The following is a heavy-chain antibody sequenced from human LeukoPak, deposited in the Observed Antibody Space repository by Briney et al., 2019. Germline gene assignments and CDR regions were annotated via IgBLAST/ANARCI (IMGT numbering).Heavy chain of an antibody. CDR2: ISSSGSTI. J-gene: IGHJ4*02. D-gene: IGHD3-22*01. V-gene: IGHV3-48*03. Sequence: GGSLRLSCAASGFTFSSYAMHWVRQAPGKGLEWVSYISSSGSTINYADSVKGRFTISRDNAKNSLYLQVNSLRAEDTAVYYCARGTYYYDSSGQNHWGQGTLVTVSS. CDR3: ARGTYYYDSSGQNH. CDR1: GFTFSSYA.